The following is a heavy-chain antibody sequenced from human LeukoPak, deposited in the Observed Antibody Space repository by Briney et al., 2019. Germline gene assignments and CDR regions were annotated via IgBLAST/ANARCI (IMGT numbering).Heavy chain of an antibody. CDR2: IYYSGST. J-gene: IGHJ5*02. V-gene: IGHV4-59*08. CDR1: GGSFSSYY. CDR3: ARHFRDWFDP. Sequence: SETLSLTCAVYGGSFSSYYWSWIRQPPGKGLEWIGYIYYSGSTNYNPSLKSRVTISVDTSMNQFSLKLSSVTAADTAVYYCARHFRDWFDPWGQGTLVTVSS.